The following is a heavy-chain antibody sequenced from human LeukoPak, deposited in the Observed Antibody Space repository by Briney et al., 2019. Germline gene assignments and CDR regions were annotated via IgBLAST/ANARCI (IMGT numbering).Heavy chain of an antibody. CDR2: INPNNGGT. D-gene: IGHD5-12*01. CDR3: VRDYFRGDIVATIMDF. V-gene: IGHV1-2*02. Sequence: ASVKVSCKASGYMFTGNYMHWVRQAPGQGLEWMGWINPNNGGTNYAQKFQGRVTMTRDTSIGTAYMELSRLTSDDTAVYYCVRDYFRGDIVATIMDFWGQGTLVTVSS. J-gene: IGHJ4*02. CDR1: GYMFTGNY.